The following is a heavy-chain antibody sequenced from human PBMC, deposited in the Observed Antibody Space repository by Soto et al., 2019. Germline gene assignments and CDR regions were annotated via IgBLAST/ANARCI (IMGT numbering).Heavy chain of an antibody. V-gene: IGHV5-51*01. Sequence: PGESLKISCKGSGYSFTSYWIGWVRQMPGKGLEWMGIIYPGDSDTRYSPSFQGQVTTSADKSISTAYLQWSSLKASDTAMYYCARLQVATNYYYYYMDVWGKGTTVTVSS. CDR3: ARLQVATNYYYYYMDV. J-gene: IGHJ6*03. D-gene: IGHD5-12*01. CDR2: IYPGDSDT. CDR1: GYSFTSYW.